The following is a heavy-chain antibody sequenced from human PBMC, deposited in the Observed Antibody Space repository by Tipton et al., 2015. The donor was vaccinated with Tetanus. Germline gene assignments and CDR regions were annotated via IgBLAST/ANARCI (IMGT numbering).Heavy chain of an antibody. CDR1: GGSFSTYI. V-gene: IGHV1-69*06. CDR2: IIPIFGTI. D-gene: IGHD4-17*01. Sequence: QLVQSGAEVRKPGSSVKVSCETSGGSFSTYITSWVRQAPGQGFEWMGSIIPIFGTITYAQSFQGRITITADKSTSTSHMSLSSMRSEDSAVYYCARCNDYGSLTPIDLWGPGTRVTVSS. J-gene: IGHJ5*02. CDR3: ARCNDYGSLTPIDL.